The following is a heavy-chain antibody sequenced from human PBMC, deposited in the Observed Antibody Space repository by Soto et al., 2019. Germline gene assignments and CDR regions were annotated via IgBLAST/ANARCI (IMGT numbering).Heavy chain of an antibody. Sequence: SETLSLTCTVSGGSIRDGGYYWSWIRQRPGKGLEWIGYIYYTGTTYYNPSLKSRVTISVDLSKGQFSLKLSSLTAADTAFYYCAKDPSPQPTTVVTPGWFDPWGQGILVTVSS. CDR2: IYYTGTT. CDR3: AKDPSPQPTTVVTPGWFDP. V-gene: IGHV4-31*03. CDR1: GGSIRDGGYY. J-gene: IGHJ5*02. D-gene: IGHD2-21*02.